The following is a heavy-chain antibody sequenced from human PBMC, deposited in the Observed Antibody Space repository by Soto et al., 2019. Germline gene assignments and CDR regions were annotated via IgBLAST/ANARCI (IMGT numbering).Heavy chain of an antibody. J-gene: IGHJ4*02. CDR3: VRPNFGALTHFDF. CDR2: IFPGDSDT. D-gene: IGHD3-16*01. V-gene: IGHV5-51*01. Sequence: GESLKISCKASGYSFSNFWIGWVRQRPGKGLEWMGIIFPGDSDTRYNPSFEGQVTVSADESISTAYLQWNTLKASDTAMYYCVRPNFGALTHFDFWGQGTLVTVSS. CDR1: GYSFSNFW.